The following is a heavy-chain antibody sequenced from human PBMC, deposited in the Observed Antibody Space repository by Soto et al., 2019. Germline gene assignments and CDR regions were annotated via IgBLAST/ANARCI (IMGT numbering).Heavy chain of an antibody. CDR1: GGTFSSYT. V-gene: IGHV1-69*08. Sequence: QVQLVQSGAEVKKPGSSVKVSCKASGGTFSSYTISWVRQAPGQGLEWMGRIIPILGIANYAQKFQGRVTITADKSTSTASMELSSLRSEDTAVYYCARDNTPGYCSGGSCSNWFDPWGQGTLVTVSS. CDR2: IIPILGIA. D-gene: IGHD2-15*01. CDR3: ARDNTPGYCSGGSCSNWFDP. J-gene: IGHJ5*02.